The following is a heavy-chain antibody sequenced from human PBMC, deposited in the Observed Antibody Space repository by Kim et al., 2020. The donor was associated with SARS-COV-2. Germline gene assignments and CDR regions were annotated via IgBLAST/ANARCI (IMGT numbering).Heavy chain of an antibody. CDR3: AKDRSDNFRLIGPLDY. D-gene: IGHD3-9*01. Sequence: GGSLRLSCVVSGFPFSTYAMTWVRQAPGKGLEWVAAISGDTTKTWYADSVKGRFTISRDNSKNTMYLQMNRLGAEDTAVYFCAKDRSDNFRLIGPLDYWGQGTRVTVSS. V-gene: IGHV3-23*01. CDR2: ISGDTTKT. CDR1: GFPFSTYA. J-gene: IGHJ4*02.